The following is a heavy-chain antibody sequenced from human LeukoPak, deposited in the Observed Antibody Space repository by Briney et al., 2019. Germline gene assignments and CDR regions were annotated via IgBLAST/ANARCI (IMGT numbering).Heavy chain of an antibody. Sequence: GGPLRLSCAASEFTFSSYWMSWVRQAPGKGLEWVATIKKDGSEIYYVDSVKGRFTISRDNAKHSLYLQMNTLRGDDTAVYYCARRRSGDQTYPRYGMDVWGQGTTVTVSS. V-gene: IGHV3-7*01. D-gene: IGHD2-2*02. CDR3: ARRRSGDQTYPRYGMDV. CDR2: IKKDGSEI. CDR1: EFTFSSYW. J-gene: IGHJ6*02.